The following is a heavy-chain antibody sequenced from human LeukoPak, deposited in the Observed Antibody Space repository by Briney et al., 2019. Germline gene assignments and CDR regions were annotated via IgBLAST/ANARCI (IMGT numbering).Heavy chain of an antibody. V-gene: IGHV1-69*04. D-gene: IGHD3-3*01. CDR1: GGTFSSYA. CDR3: ARDPRXGGXXXXIXFXY. CDR2: IIPILGLA. J-gene: IGHJ4*02. Sequence: SVKVSCKASGGTFSSYAISWVRQAPGQGLEWMGRIIPILGLANYAQKFQGRVTITADKSTSTAYMELSSLRSEDTAVYYCARDPRXGGXXXXIXFXYWGQXTLVTVS.